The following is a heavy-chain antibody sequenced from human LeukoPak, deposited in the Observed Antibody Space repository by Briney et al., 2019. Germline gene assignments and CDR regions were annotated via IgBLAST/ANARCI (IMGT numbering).Heavy chain of an antibody. J-gene: IGHJ4*02. D-gene: IGHD6-19*01. CDR2: IDPKSGGT. V-gene: IGHV1-2*02. CDR3: VRDMDRGQWLVRPYN. CDR1: GYIFIGYY. Sequence: SVKVSCKTSGYIFIGYYMHWVRQAHGQGLEWIGWIDPKSGGTKYAQKFQGRVTMTRDMSFNTAYMDLRRLKSDDTAVYYCVRDMDRGQWLVRPYNWGQGTLVTVSS.